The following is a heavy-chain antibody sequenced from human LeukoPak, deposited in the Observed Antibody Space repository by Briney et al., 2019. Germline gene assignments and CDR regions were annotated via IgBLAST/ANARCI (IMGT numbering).Heavy chain of an antibody. J-gene: IGHJ4*02. CDR2: ISGSAYST. CDR1: GFTFSSYA. V-gene: IGHV3-23*01. Sequence: GGSLRLSCAGSGFTFSSYAMTWVRQLPGKGLEWVSGISGSAYSTYYADSVKGRFTISRDNSKNTLFLQMNSLRAEDTAIYYCARGHSTYFFDYWGQGTLVTVSS. CDR3: ARGHSTYFFDY. D-gene: IGHD2-15*01.